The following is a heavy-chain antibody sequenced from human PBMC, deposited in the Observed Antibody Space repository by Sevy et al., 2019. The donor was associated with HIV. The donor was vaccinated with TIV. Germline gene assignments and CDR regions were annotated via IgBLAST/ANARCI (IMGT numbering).Heavy chain of an antibody. D-gene: IGHD2-2*01. CDR2: IYYSGST. Sequence: SETLSLTCTVSGGSISSYYWSWIRQPPGKGLEWIGYIYYSGSTNYNPSLKSRVTISVDTSKNQFSLKLSYVTAADTAVYYCARSIGLVVPAATRSEDYYYGMDVWGQGTTVTVSS. CDR3: ARSIGLVVPAATRSEDYYYGMDV. CDR1: GGSISSYY. V-gene: IGHV4-59*01. J-gene: IGHJ6*02.